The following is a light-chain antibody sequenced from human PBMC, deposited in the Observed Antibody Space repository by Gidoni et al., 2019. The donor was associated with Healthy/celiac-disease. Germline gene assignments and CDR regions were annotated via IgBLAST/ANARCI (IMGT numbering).Light chain of an antibody. Sequence: IQITPSPSSLSASVGDRVTITCQASHDISNYLNWYQQKPGKAPKLLIYDASNLETGVPSRFSGSGSGTDFTFTISSLQPEDIATYYCQQYDNRPITFGQGTRLEIK. CDR2: DAS. J-gene: IGKJ5*01. V-gene: IGKV1-33*01. CDR3: QQYDNRPIT. CDR1: HDISNY.